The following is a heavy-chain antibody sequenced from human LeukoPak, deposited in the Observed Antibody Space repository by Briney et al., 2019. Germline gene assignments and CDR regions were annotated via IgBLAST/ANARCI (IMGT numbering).Heavy chain of an antibody. D-gene: IGHD7-27*01. CDR3: ARGTWGSEGLFDY. CDR2: ISGSGGST. V-gene: IGHV3-23*01. CDR1: GFTFSSYG. J-gene: IGHJ4*02. Sequence: PGGSLRLSCAASGFTFSSYGMSWVRQAPGKGLEWVSAISGSGGSTYYADSVKGRFTISRDNSKNSLYLQMNSLRAEDTAVYYCARGTWGSEGLFDYWGQGTLVTVSS.